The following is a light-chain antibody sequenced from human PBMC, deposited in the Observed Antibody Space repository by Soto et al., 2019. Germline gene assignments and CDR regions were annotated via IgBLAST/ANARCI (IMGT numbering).Light chain of an antibody. J-gene: IGKJ1*01. CDR2: KAS. V-gene: IGKV1-5*03. CDR1: QSISSW. CDR3: QQYNSYPWT. Sequence: DIQMTRSPSTLSASVRDRVTITCRASQSISSWLAWYQQKPGKAPNLLIYKASSLEGGVPSRFSGSGSGTEFTLTINSLQPDDFATYYCQQYNSYPWTFGQGTKVEIK.